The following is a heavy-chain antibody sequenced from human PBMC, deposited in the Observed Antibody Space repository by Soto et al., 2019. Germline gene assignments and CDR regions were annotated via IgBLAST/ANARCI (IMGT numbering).Heavy chain of an antibody. CDR2: IFHDGTA. V-gene: IGHV4-4*02. D-gene: IGHD3-10*01. J-gene: IGHJ4*02. CDR1: GVSISSGNW. Sequence: SETLSLTCAVSGVSISSGNWWTWVRQSPQRGLECIGEIFHDGTANYYPSFERRVAISVDTSKNQFSLKLTSVTAADTAIYFCARLVYDTRLNYMYFDFWGQGTLVTVSS. CDR3: ARLVYDTRLNYMYFDF.